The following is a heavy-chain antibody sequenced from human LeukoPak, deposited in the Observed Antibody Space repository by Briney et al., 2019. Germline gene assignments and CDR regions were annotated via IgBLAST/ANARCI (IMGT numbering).Heavy chain of an antibody. CDR2: ISGSGGRT. CDR3: AKETISGYGAFDM. J-gene: IGHJ3*02. CDR1: GFPFSTYA. V-gene: IGHV3-23*01. Sequence: GGSLRLSCAASGFPFSTYAMSWVRQAPEKGLEWVSAISGSGGRTYYADSVKGRFTISRDNSKNTLSLQMNSLRAEDTAVYYCAKETISGYGAFDMWGQGTMVTVSS. D-gene: IGHD3-22*01.